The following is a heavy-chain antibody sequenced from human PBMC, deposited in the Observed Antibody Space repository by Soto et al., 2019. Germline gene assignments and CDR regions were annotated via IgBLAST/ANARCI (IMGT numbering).Heavy chain of an antibody. CDR3: AKDKGSKYYYGSGSRPFDY. CDR1: GFTFSSYA. V-gene: IGHV3-23*01. J-gene: IGHJ4*02. CDR2: ISGSGGST. D-gene: IGHD3-10*01. Sequence: EVQLLESGGGLVQPGGSLRLSCAASGFTFSSYAMSWVRQAPGKGLEWVSAISGSGGSTYYADSVKGRFTISRDNSKNTLYLQMNSLRADDTAVYYCAKDKGSKYYYGSGSRPFDYWGQGTLVTVSS.